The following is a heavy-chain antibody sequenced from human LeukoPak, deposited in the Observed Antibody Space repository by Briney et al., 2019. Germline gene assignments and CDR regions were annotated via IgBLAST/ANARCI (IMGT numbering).Heavy chain of an antibody. CDR3: AKLSAVWGTFDY. CDR2: IGGSGVAT. CDR1: GFTFSTYG. D-gene: IGHD3-16*01. Sequence: GGSLRLSCAASGFTFSTYGMSWVRQAPGKGLEWVSGIGGSGVATYYADSVKGRFTISRDNSKSTLYLQMNSLRAEDTAVYYCAKLSAVWGTFDYWGQGILVTVSS. V-gene: IGHV3-23*01. J-gene: IGHJ4*02.